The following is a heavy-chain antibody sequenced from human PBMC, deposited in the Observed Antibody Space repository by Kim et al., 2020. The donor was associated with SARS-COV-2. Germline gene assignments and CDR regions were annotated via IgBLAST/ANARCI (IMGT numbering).Heavy chain of an antibody. V-gene: IGHV1-46*01. Sequence: YEQKFQGRVTMARETSTSTVYMELSSLRSEDTAVYYCARGAYSSSWYFGYWGQGTLVTVSS. J-gene: IGHJ4*02. D-gene: IGHD6-13*01. CDR3: ARGAYSSSWYFGY.